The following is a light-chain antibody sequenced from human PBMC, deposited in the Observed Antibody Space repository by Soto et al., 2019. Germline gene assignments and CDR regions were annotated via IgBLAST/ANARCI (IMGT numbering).Light chain of an antibody. CDR2: GVS. J-gene: IGKJ4*01. Sequence: ELVMTQSPVTLSVSSGERATLSCRAIESVRSTCLGWYQQKPGQAPRPLIFGVSNRAAGIPARFSGSGSGTEFTLTISSLQSEDFATSYCQQLSTYPSTFGGGTKVDI. CDR3: QQLSTYPST. V-gene: IGKV3-15*01. CDR1: ESVRST.